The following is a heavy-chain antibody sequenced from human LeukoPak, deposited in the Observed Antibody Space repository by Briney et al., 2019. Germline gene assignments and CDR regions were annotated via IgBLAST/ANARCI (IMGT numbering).Heavy chain of an antibody. CDR1: GFSLCSFC. V-gene: IGHV3-74*01. J-gene: IGHJ3*02. CDR2: INSDGRST. D-gene: IGHD3-3*01. CDR3: SRSGFVGKEAFDI. Sequence: PGGSLRLTCAVSGFSLCSFCRRWVRQAPGKGLVWVSRINSDGRSTSYADSVKGRFTISRDNAKNTLYLQMNSLRAEDTAVYYCSRSGFVGKEAFDISGPRKMVTVSS.